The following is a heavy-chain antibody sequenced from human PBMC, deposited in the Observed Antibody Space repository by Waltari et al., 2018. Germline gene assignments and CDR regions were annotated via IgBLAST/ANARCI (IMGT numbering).Heavy chain of an antibody. J-gene: IGHJ5*01. CDR3: ATSMAVAGKGRGWFDS. V-gene: IGHV3-53*01. D-gene: IGHD6-19*01. CDR1: GCTVRNY. CDR2: ILTGGRT. Sequence: EVQLVESGGGLIQPGGSLRLSCAASGCTVRNYMSWVRQAPGKGREWVSVILTGGRTTYSDSGKGRFTISRDNSKNTLYLQMNSLRAEDTAVYYCATSMAVAGKGRGWFDSWGQGTLVTVSA.